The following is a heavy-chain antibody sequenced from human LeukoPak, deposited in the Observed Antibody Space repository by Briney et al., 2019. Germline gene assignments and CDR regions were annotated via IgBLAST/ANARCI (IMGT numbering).Heavy chain of an antibody. J-gene: IGHJ4*02. CDR1: GYTLTSYG. V-gene: IGHV1-18*01. CDR2: ISAYNGNT. Sequence: ASVKVSCQDSGYTLTSYGISWGRQAPGHGLEWMGWISAYNGNTNYAQKLQGRVTMTTDTSTSTAYMELRSLRSDDTAVYYGARAPERRYCSSTSCPNFDYWGQGTLVTVSS. CDR3: ARAPERRYCSSTSCPNFDY. D-gene: IGHD2-2*01.